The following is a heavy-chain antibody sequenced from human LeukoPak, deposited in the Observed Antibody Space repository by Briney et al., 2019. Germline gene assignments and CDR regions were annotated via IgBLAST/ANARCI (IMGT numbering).Heavy chain of an antibody. CDR2: ISSSGSTI. J-gene: IGHJ5*02. CDR1: GXXFXSYX. Sequence: RXSXAXXGXXFXSYXXNWVRQAPGKGLEWVSYISSSGSTIYYADSVKGRFTISRDNAKNSLYLQMNSLRAEDTAVYYCARDSTVTTPYNWFDPWGQGTLVNVSS. CDR3: ARDSTVTTPYNWFDP. V-gene: IGHV3-48*03. D-gene: IGHD4-17*01.